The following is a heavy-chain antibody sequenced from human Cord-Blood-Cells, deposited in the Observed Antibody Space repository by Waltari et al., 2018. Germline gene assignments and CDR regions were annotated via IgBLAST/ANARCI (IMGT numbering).Heavy chain of an antibody. CDR1: GYSLSSGYY. CDR3: ARDLARYGDYCDY. D-gene: IGHD4-17*01. CDR2: IYHSGRT. Sequence: QVQLQESGPGLVKPSETLSLTCAVSGYSLSSGYYWGWIRQPPGKGLEWIGSIYHSGRTYYNPVLNRRVTISVDTSKKQFSLKLSSVTAADTAVYYCARDLARYGDYCDYWGQGTLVTVSS. V-gene: IGHV4-38-2*02. J-gene: IGHJ4*02.